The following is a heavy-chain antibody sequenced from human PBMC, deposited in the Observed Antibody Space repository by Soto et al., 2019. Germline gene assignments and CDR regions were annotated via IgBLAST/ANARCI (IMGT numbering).Heavy chain of an antibody. V-gene: IGHV1-69*13. CDR2: IIPIFGTA. CDR3: ARHIVLVPAAMPEPGDYHYGMDV. J-gene: IGHJ6*02. CDR1: GDTFSRYA. Sequence: SVKVSCKASGDTFSRYAISWVRQAPGQGLEWMGGIIPIFGTANYAQKFQGRVTITADESTSTAYMELSSLRSEDTAVYYCARHIVLVPAAMPEPGDYHYGMDVWGQGTTVTVSS. D-gene: IGHD2-2*01.